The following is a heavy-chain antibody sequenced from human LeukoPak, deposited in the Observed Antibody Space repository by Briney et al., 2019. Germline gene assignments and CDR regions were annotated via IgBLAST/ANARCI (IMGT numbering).Heavy chain of an antibody. J-gene: IGHJ4*02. V-gene: IGHV4-31*03. D-gene: IGHD5-12*01. CDR3: ASDRLSSGYADY. CDR1: GGSISSGGYY. CDR2: IYYSGST. Sequence: SETLSLTCTVSGGSISSGGYYWSWIRQHPGKGLEWIGYIYYSGSTYYNPSLKSRVTISVDTSKNQFSLKLSPVTAADTAVYYCASDRLSSGYADYWGQGTLVTVSS.